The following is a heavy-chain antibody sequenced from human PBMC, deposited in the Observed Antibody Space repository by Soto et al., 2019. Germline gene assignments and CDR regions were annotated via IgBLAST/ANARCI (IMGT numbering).Heavy chain of an antibody. CDR1: GFTFSSYS. Sequence: LRLSCAASGFTFSSYSMNWVRQAPGKGLEWVSTISSTSVYIYYADSVRGRFTISRDNAKNSLYLQMNSLRAEDTAIYYCATDQLSLLNYDYWAQGTLVTVSS. D-gene: IGHD1-1*01. V-gene: IGHV3-21*01. CDR3: ATDQLSLLNYDY. CDR2: ISSTSVYI. J-gene: IGHJ4*02.